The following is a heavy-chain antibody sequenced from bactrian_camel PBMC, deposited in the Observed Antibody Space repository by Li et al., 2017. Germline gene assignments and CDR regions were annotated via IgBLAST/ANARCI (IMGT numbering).Heavy chain of an antibody. CDR3: AADLGWCGSRPLRREFRN. V-gene: IGHV3S63*01. J-gene: IGHJ4*01. CDR1: GITTDEAD. D-gene: IGHD2*01. Sequence: HVQLVESGGGSVQAGGSLRLSCTASGITTDEADMGWYRQAPGKERENVASIYTSYPTFYADSVKGRFTISHVSANNTLHLQMNSLKPEDTAVYYCAADLGWCGSRPLRREFRNWGQGTQVTVS. CDR2: IYTSYPT.